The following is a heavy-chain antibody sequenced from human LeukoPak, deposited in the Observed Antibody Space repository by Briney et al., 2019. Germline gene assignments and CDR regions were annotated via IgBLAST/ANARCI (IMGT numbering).Heavy chain of an antibody. V-gene: IGHV3-30*04. CDR1: GFTFSSYA. CDR2: ISYDGSNK. J-gene: IGHJ4*02. CDR3: AKDHSGSYDY. D-gene: IGHD1-26*01. Sequence: GGPLRLSCAASGFTFSSYAMLWVRQAPGKGLEWVAVISYDGSNKYYADSVKGRFTISRDNSKNTLYLQMNSLRAEDTAVYYCAKDHSGSYDYWGQGALVTVSS.